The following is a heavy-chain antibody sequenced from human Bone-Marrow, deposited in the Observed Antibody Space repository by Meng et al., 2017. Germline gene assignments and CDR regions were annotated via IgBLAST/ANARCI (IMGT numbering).Heavy chain of an antibody. CDR1: GFTFSSYR. CDR2: INGDESRT. D-gene: IGHD3-22*01. Sequence: GESLKISCAASGFTFSSYRMHWARQVPGKGLVWVSRINGDESRTEYTDSVKGRFTISRDNAKNSLYLQMNSLRAEDTAVYYCARDRGPGYYDSSGYYFSALYYYYGMDVWGQGTTVTVSS. CDR3: ARDRGPGYYDSSGYYFSALYYYYGMDV. V-gene: IGHV3-74*03. J-gene: IGHJ6*02.